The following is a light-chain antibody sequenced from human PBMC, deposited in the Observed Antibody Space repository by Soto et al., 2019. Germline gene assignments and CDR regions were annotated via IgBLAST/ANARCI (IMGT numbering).Light chain of an antibody. CDR3: QTWDTDFVL. J-gene: IGLJ2*01. CDR2: LNSDGSH. V-gene: IGLV4-69*01. CDR1: SGHSSYA. Sequence: QLVLTQSPPASASLGASVKLTCTLSSGHSSYAIAWHQQQPEKGPRFLMKLNSDGSHNKGDGIPDRFSGSSSGAERYLTISSLQSEDEADYYCQTWDTDFVLFGGGTKVTVL.